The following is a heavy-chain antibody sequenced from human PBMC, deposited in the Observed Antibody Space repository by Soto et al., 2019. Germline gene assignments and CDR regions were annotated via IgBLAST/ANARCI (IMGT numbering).Heavy chain of an antibody. D-gene: IGHD5-18*01. V-gene: IGHV3-33*01. CDR3: ARYVDTAMEYYFDY. Sequence: GGSPRLSCAASGFTFSSYGMHWVRQAPGKGLEWVAVIWYDGSNKYYADSVKGRFTISRDNSKNTLYLQMNSLRAEDTAVYYCARYVDTAMEYYFDYWGQGTLVTVSS. J-gene: IGHJ4*02. CDR2: IWYDGSNK. CDR1: GFTFSSYG.